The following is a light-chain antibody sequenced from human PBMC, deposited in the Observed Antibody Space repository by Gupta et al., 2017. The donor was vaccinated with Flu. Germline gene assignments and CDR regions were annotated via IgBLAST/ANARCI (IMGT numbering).Light chain of an antibody. CDR2: QDS. J-gene: IGLJ2*01. Sequence: SYELTQTPSVSVSPGQTASSPCSEDKLGDKYACWYQQKPGQSPVLVIYQDSKRPSGIPERFSGSNSGNTATLTISGTQAMDEADYYCQAWDSSTVVFGGGTKLTVL. V-gene: IGLV3-1*01. CDR1: KLGDKY. CDR3: QAWDSSTVV.